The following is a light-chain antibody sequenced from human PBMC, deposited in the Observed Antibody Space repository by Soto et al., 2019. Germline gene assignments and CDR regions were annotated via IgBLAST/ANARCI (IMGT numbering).Light chain of an antibody. J-gene: IGLJ3*02. Sequence: QSVLTQPPSVSAAPGQMVTISCSGSSSNIGNNYVSWYQQLPGTAPKLLIYENNKRPSGIPDRFSGSTSGTSATLGITGLQTGDEAYYYCGTWDSLVSPGGVFGGGTKQTVL. CDR1: SSNIGNNY. V-gene: IGLV1-51*02. CDR2: ENN. CDR3: GTWDSLVSPGGV.